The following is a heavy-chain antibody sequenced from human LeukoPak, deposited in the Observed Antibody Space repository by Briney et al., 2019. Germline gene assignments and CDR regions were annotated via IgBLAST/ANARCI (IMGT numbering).Heavy chain of an antibody. CDR1: GGSISSYY. Sequence: ETLSLTCTVSGGSISSYYWSWIRQPPGKGLEWIGYIYYSGSTNYNPSLKSRVTISVDTSKNQFSLKLSSVTAADTAVYYCAAHQFDSSGSQVDYWGQGTLVTVSS. CDR3: AAHQFDSSGSQVDY. CDR2: IYYSGST. V-gene: IGHV4-59*01. D-gene: IGHD3-22*01. J-gene: IGHJ4*02.